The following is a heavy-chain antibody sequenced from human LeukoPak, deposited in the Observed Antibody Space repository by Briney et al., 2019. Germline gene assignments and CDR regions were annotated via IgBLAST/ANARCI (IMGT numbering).Heavy chain of an antibody. Sequence: PSETLSLTCVVYGGPFSGYYWSWIRQSPGKGLEWIGEINQSGNTNYNPPLKSRVTISIDTSKNQFSLKVTSVTAGDTAVYYCARARGWTSGDDYYYGMDVWGQGTTGTVSS. CDR1: GGPFSGYY. CDR2: INQSGNT. V-gene: IGHV4-34*01. J-gene: IGHJ6*02. D-gene: IGHD4-17*01. CDR3: ARARGWTSGDDYYYGMDV.